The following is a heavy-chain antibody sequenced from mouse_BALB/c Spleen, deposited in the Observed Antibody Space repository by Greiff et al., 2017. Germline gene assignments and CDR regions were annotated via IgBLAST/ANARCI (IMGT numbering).Heavy chain of an antibody. CDR2: IDPSDSET. CDR3: ARPYYDYDELFAY. V-gene: IGHV1S126*01. CDR1: GYSFTSYW. J-gene: IGHJ3*01. D-gene: IGHD2-4*01. Sequence: VQLQQSGPQLVRPGASVKISCKASGYSFTSYWMHWVKQRPGQGLEWIGMIDPSDSETRLNQKFKDKATLTVDKSSSTAYMQLSSPTSEDSAVYYCARPYYDYDELFAYWGQGTLVTVSA.